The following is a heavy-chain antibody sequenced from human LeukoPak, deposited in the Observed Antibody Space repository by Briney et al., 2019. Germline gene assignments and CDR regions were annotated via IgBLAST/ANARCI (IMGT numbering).Heavy chain of an antibody. CDR1: GYSISSNYY. Sequence: SXXLSLTCAVSGYSISSNYYWGWVRQPPGKGLEWIGTIYYSGNTYYTPSLKSRVTISVDTSKNQFSLRLSSVTAADTAVYFCMRHEEEDGYNAKPFDFWGQGTLVTVSS. D-gene: IGHD5-24*01. V-gene: IGHV4-38-2*01. CDR2: IYYSGNT. J-gene: IGHJ4*02. CDR3: MRHEEEDGYNAKPFDF.